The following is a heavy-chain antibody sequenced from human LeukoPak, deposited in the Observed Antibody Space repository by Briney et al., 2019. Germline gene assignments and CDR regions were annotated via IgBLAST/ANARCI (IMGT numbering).Heavy chain of an antibody. CDR1: GFTFSSYG. CDR2: ISGSGGST. J-gene: IGHJ4*02. V-gene: IGHV3-23*01. D-gene: IGHD3-9*01. CDR3: AXXXFXXYXXWLLKVGY. Sequence: CXASGFTFSSYGMSWVRQVPGKGLEWVSAISGSGGSTYYADSVKGRFTISRENSKNTLYLQMNSLRDEERAVYYCAXXXFXXYXXWLLKVGYWGQGTLVTVSS.